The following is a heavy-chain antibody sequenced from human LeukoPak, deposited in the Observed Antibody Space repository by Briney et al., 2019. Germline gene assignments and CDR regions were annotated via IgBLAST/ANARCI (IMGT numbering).Heavy chain of an antibody. J-gene: IGHJ4*02. CDR3: ATDHRWTAGVGY. CDR1: GYTFTSYA. CDR2: INAGNGNT. Sequence: GASVKVSCKASGYTFTSYAMHWVRQAPGQRLEWMGWINAGNGNTKYSQKFQGRVTMTEDTSTDTAYMELSSLRSEDTAVYYCATDHRWTAGVGYWGQGTLVTVSS. V-gene: IGHV1-3*01. D-gene: IGHD6-13*01.